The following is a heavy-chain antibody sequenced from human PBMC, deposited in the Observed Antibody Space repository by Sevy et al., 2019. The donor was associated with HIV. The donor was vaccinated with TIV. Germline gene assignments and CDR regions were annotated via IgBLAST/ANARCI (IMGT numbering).Heavy chain of an antibody. V-gene: IGHV4-59*08. J-gene: IGHJ1*01. CDR1: DGSITSLY. Sequence: SETLSLTCTVSDGSITSLYWNWIRQPPGKGLEWMANIYYNGHINYNPSLKSRVTLSLDTSKNQYSLRLSSVTAADTAMYYCAGENAWGRGYSWGQGTLVTVSS. D-gene: IGHD6-25*01. CDR3: AGENAWGRGYS. CDR2: IYYNGHI.